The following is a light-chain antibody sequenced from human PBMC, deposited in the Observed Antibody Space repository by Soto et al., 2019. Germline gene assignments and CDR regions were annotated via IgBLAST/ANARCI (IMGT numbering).Light chain of an antibody. CDR3: QHRNKWPPT. CDR1: ESVSSSY. CDR2: DSF. V-gene: IGKV3-11*01. J-gene: IGKJ5*01. Sequence: EIFLTQSPGTLSLSPGESATLSCRASESVSSSYLAWYQQKPGQAPRLLIYDSFNRATGIPARFSGSGSGTDFTLTISSLEPEDFAVYYCQHRNKWPPTVGQGTRLEIK.